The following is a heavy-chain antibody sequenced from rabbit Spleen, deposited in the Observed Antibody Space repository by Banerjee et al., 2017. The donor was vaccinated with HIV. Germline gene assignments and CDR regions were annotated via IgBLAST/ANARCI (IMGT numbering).Heavy chain of an antibody. CDR1: GFSLSSSYS. D-gene: IGHD4-2*01. Sequence: QEQLVESGGGLVQPEGSLTLTCTASGFSLSSSYSMCWVRQAPGKGLEWIACIRGDVGSSTWYATWAKGRFTISKTSSTTVALQMTGLTAADTATCFCARGSAYAGAGYALWGPGTLVTVS. CDR3: ARGSAYAGAGYAL. V-gene: IGHV1S45*01. J-gene: IGHJ4*01. CDR2: IRGDVGSST.